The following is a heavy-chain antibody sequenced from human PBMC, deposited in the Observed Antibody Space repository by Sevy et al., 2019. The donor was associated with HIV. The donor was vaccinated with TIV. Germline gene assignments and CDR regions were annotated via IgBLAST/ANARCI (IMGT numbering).Heavy chain of an antibody. Sequence: SETLSLTCTVSGGSMTSLYWNWIRQPPGKGLEWIANIYYNGHINYNPALKSRVPLSLDTSKNQFSLRLSSVTAADTAMYYCAGENAWGRGYSWGQGTLVTVSS. CDR1: GGSMTSLY. J-gene: IGHJ4*02. CDR2: IYYNGHI. V-gene: IGHV4-59*08. CDR3: AGENAWGRGYS. D-gene: IGHD1-26*01.